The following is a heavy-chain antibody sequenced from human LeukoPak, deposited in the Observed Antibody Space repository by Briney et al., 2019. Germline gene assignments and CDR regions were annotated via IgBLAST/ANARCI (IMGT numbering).Heavy chain of an antibody. J-gene: IGHJ4*02. Sequence: GGSLRLSCAASGFTFSSYAMHWVRQAPGKGLEYVSAISSNGGSTYYANSVKGRFTISRDNSKNTLYLQMNSLRAEDTAVYYCAKDSSSLAHFDYWGQGTLVTVSS. D-gene: IGHD6-13*01. CDR2: ISSNGGST. CDR1: GFTFSSYA. V-gene: IGHV3-64*01. CDR3: AKDSSSLAHFDY.